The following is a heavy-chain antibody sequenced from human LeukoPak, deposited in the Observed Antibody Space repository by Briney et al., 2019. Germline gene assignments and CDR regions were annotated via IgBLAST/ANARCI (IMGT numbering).Heavy chain of an antibody. CDR3: ARDPPAPTLSKHVDTAWDY. D-gene: IGHD5-18*01. Sequence: GGSLRPSCAASGFTFSSYAMSWVRQAPGKGPEWASAISGSGGSTYYADSVKGRFTISRDNSKNTLYLQMNSLRAEDTAVYYCARDPPAPTLSKHVDTAWDYWGQGTLVTVSS. J-gene: IGHJ4*02. V-gene: IGHV3-23*01. CDR1: GFTFSSYA. CDR2: ISGSGGST.